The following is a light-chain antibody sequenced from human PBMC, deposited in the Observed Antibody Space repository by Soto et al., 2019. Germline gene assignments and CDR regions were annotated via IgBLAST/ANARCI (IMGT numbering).Light chain of an antibody. Sequence: IQLTPSPSFLSASVGDRVTITCRASQGISSYLAWYQQKPGKAPKLLIYAASTLQSGVPSRFSGSGSGTEFTLTISSLQPEDFATYYCQQLNSYPPWTFGPGTKVDIK. V-gene: IGKV1-9*01. CDR3: QQLNSYPPWT. CDR1: QGISSY. J-gene: IGKJ3*01. CDR2: AAS.